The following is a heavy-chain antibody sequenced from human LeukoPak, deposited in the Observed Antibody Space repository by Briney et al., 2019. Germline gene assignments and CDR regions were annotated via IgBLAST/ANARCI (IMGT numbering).Heavy chain of an antibody. D-gene: IGHD2-21*01. CDR2: IYYSGST. V-gene: IGHV4-59*01. J-gene: IGHJ4*02. CDR1: GGSISSYY. CDR3: ARGRGGDVVVIAPYYFDY. Sequence: SETLPLTCTVSGGSISSYYWSWIRQPPGKGLEWIGYIYYSGSTNYNPSLKSRVTISVDTSKNQFSLKLSSVTAADTAVYYCARGRGGDVVVIAPYYFDYWGQGTLVTVSS.